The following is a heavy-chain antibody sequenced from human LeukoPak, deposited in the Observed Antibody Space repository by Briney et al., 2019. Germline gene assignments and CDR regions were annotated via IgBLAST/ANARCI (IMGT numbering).Heavy chain of an antibody. CDR2: ISANGDSK. Sequence: GGSLRLSCAASGFTFSSYAMSWVRQAPGKGLEWVSAISANGDSKYYADSVKGRFTISRDNSKNTLSLQMNSLRAEDTAVYHCAKDGYAHYFHYWGQGSLVTVSS. D-gene: IGHD5-18*01. CDR1: GFTFSSYA. J-gene: IGHJ4*02. V-gene: IGHV3-23*01. CDR3: AKDGYAHYFHY.